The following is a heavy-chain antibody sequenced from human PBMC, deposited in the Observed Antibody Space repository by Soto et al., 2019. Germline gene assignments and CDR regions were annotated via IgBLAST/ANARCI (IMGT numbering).Heavy chain of an antibody. D-gene: IGHD3-3*01. CDR2: ISSSSSYI. J-gene: IGHJ3*02. CDR1: GFTFSSYS. Sequence: GGSLRLSCAASGFTFSSYSMNWVRQAPGKGLEWVSSISSSSSYIYYADSVKGRFTISRDNAKNSLYLQMNSLRAEDTAVYYCARDQGQLRFARSDAFDIWGQGTMVTVSS. V-gene: IGHV3-21*01. CDR3: ARDQGQLRFARSDAFDI.